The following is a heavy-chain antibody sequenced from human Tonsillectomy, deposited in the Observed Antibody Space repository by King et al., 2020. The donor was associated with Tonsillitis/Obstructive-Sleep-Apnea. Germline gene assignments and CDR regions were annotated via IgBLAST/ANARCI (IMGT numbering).Heavy chain of an antibody. V-gene: IGHV1-2*02. CDR2: INPDSGGT. CDR3: AREKVIVAAKNYWFDP. CDR1: GYTFIGYY. J-gene: IGHJ5*02. Sequence: QLVQSGAEVKKPGASVKVSCKASGYTFIGYYMHWVRQAPGQGLEWMGWINPDSGGTNYAQKFQGRVTMTRDTSTSTVYMELSRLRFDDTAVYYCAREKVIVAAKNYWFDPWGQGTLVTVSS. D-gene: IGHD2-15*01.